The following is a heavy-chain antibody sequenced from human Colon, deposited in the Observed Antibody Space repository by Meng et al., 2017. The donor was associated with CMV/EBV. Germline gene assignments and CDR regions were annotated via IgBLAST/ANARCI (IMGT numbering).Heavy chain of an antibody. CDR2: ISGGGGSI. Sequence: GESLKISCATSGFTFNNYAMNWVRQAPGKGLEWVSSISGGGGSIWYADSMKGRFTVSRNNAKNSQYLQLNSLRAEDTAVYYCARGSNTYYGMDVWGQGTTVTVSS. CDR3: ARGSNTYYGMDV. CDR1: GFTFNNYA. J-gene: IGHJ6*02. V-gene: IGHV3-21*01. D-gene: IGHD6-13*01.